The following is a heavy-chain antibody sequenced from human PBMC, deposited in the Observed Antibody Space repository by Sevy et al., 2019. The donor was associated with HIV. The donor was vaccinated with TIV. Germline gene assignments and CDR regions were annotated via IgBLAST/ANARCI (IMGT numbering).Heavy chain of an antibody. V-gene: IGHV1-69*13. D-gene: IGHD3-10*01. CDR1: GGTFSSYA. CDR2: IIPIFGTA. J-gene: IGHJ6*02. Sequence: ASVKFSCKASGGTFSSYAISWVRQAPGQGLEWMGGIIPIFGTANYAQKFQGRVTITADESTSTAYMELSGLRSEDTAVYYCARDLGGGSYYGMDVWGQGTTVTVSS. CDR3: ARDLGGGSYYGMDV.